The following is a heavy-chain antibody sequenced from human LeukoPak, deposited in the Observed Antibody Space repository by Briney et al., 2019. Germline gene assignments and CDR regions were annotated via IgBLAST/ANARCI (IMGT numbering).Heavy chain of an antibody. CDR2: INPNSGVT. CDR3: AREDGSYYDILTGYRTFGY. J-gene: IGHJ4*02. D-gene: IGHD3-9*01. Sequence: ASVKVSCKASGYTFTGFYIHWVRQAPGQGLEWMGWINPNSGVTNYAQKFQGRVTMTRDTSITTAYMELSRLRSDDTAVYYYAREDGSYYDILTGYRTFGYWGQGTLVTVSS. CDR1: GYTFTGFY. V-gene: IGHV1-2*02.